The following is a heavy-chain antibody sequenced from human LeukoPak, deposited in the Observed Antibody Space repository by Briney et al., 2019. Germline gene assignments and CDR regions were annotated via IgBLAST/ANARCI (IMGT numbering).Heavy chain of an antibody. CDR2: ISVAGSA. D-gene: IGHD3-3*01. CDR1: GGSISSSSYY. J-gene: IGHJ1*01. CDR3: TRHGVPGIYDFWTGPAEYFQH. V-gene: IGHV4-39*01. Sequence: SETLSLTYTVSGGSISSSSYYWGWIRQPPGKGLEWIGCISVAGSAYYKPSLKSRVTISVDTSKNQFSLRLTSVTAADTAVYYCTRHGVPGIYDFWTGPAEYFQHWGQGTLVTVSS.